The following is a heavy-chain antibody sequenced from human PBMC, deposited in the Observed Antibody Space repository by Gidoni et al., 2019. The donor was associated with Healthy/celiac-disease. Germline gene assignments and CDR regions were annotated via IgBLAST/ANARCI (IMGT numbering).Heavy chain of an antibody. CDR1: GFTFSSYG. D-gene: IGHD6-25*01. CDR3: AKAFPQADYYYGMDV. CDR2: ISYDGSNK. V-gene: IGHV3-30*18. Sequence: QVQLVESGGGVVQPGRSLRLSCAASGFTFSSYGMHWVRQAPGKGLEWVAVISYDGSNKYYADSVKGRFTISRDNSKNTLYLQMNSLRAEDTAVYYCAKAFPQADYYYGMDVWGQGTTVTVSS. J-gene: IGHJ6*02.